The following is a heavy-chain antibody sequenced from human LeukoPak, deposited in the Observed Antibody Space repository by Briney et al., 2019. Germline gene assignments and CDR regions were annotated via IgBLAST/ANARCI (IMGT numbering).Heavy chain of an antibody. CDR1: GDSVSSNSAA. D-gene: IGHD6-19*01. V-gene: IGHV6-1*01. Sequence: SQTLSLTCAISGDSVSSNSAAWNWIRQSPSRGLEWLGGTYYRSKWYDDYAVSVRSRITISPDTSKNQFSLQLSSVTPEDTAVYYCARVDQWPPSGWFDPWGQGIQVTVSS. CDR3: ARVDQWPPSGWFDP. CDR2: TYYRSKWYD. J-gene: IGHJ5*02.